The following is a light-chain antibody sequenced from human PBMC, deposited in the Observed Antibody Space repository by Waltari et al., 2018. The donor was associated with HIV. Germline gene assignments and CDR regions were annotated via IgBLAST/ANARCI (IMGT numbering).Light chain of an antibody. V-gene: IGLV1-40*01. J-gene: IGLJ3*02. CDR3: QSYDSSLSGSV. CDR2: GNS. Sequence: QSVLTQPPSVSGAPGQRVTISCTGSSSNIGAGYDVHWYQQLPGTAPKLLIYGNSKRPSGVPDRFSGSKSGTSASLASTGLQAEDGADYYGQSYDSSLSGSVFGGGTKLTVL. CDR1: SSNIGAGYD.